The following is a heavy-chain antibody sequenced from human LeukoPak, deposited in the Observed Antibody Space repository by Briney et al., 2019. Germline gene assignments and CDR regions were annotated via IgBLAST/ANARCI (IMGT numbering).Heavy chain of an antibody. J-gene: IGHJ3*02. CDR3: ARAGLWDFYDSSGYHNGAFDI. CDR2: INPNSGGT. Sequence: ASVKVSCKASGYTFTGYYMHWVRQAPGQGLEWMGWINPNSGGTNYAQKFQHRVTMTRDSSLSTAYMELSRLRSDDTAVYYCARAGLWDFYDSSGYHNGAFDIWGQGTMVTVSS. D-gene: IGHD3-22*01. CDR1: GYTFTGYY. V-gene: IGHV1-2*02.